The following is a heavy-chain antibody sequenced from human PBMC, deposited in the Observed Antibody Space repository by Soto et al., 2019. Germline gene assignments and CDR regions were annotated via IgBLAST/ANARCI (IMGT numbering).Heavy chain of an antibody. D-gene: IGHD6-13*01. Sequence: SETLSLTCTVSGGSISSYYWSWIRQPAGKGLEWIGRIYTSGGTNYNPSLKSRVTMSVDTSEKQFSLKLSSVTAADTAVYYCARGAAAGADYGMDVWGQGTTVTVSS. CDR3: ARGAAAGADYGMDV. CDR2: IYTSGGT. V-gene: IGHV4-4*07. CDR1: GGSISSYY. J-gene: IGHJ6*02.